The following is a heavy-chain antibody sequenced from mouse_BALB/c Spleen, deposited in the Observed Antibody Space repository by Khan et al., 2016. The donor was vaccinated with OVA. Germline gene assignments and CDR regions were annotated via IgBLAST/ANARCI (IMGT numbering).Heavy chain of an antibody. CDR2: ILPGSGST. CDR3: TRTGNYRDYFDY. J-gene: IGHJ2*01. D-gene: IGHD2-1*01. Sequence: QVQLKESGAELMKPGASVKISCKATGYTFSSYWIEWVKQRPGHGLEWIGEILPGSGSTNYNEKFKGKATFTAETSSNTAYMQLNSLTSEDSAVYYCTRTGNYRDYFDYWGQGTTLTVSA. CDR1: GYTFSSYW. V-gene: IGHV1-9*01.